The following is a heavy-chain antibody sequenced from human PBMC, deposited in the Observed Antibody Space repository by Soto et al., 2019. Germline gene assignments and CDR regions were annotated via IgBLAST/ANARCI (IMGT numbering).Heavy chain of an antibody. J-gene: IGHJ4*02. Sequence: SETLSLTCTVSGGSISSSSYYWGWIRQPPGKGLEWIGSIYYSGSSYYNPSLKSRVTISVDTSKNQFSLKLSSVTAADTAVYYCARRGSGSYSDYWGQGTLVTVSS. CDR2: IYYSGSS. D-gene: IGHD3-10*01. CDR1: GGSISSSSYY. CDR3: ARRGSGSYSDY. V-gene: IGHV4-39*01.